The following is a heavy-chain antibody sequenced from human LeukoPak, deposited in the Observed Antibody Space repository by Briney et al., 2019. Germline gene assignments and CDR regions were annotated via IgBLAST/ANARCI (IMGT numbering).Heavy chain of an antibody. V-gene: IGHV4-38-2*01. CDR1: GYSISSGYY. D-gene: IGHD6-19*01. Sequence: SETLSLTCAVSGYSISSGYYWGWIRQPPGKGLEWIGYIFYSGSTNYNPSLKSRVTISVDTSKNQFSLKLSSVTAADTAVYYCARRITSSGWYRDDYWGQGTLVTVSS. CDR3: ARRITSSGWYRDDY. CDR2: IFYSGST. J-gene: IGHJ4*02.